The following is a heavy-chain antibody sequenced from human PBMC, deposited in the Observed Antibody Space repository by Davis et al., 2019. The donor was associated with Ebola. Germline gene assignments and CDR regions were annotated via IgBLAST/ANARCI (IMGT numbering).Heavy chain of an antibody. CDR1: GFTFSSYA. V-gene: IGHV3-30-3*01. CDR2: ISYDGSNK. Sequence: GESLKISCAASGFTFSSYAMHWVRQAPGKGLEWVAVISYDGSNKYYADSVKGRFTISRDNSKNTLYLQMNSLRAEDTAVYYCARKTYFDYWGRGTLVTVSS. CDR3: ARKTYFDY. J-gene: IGHJ4*02.